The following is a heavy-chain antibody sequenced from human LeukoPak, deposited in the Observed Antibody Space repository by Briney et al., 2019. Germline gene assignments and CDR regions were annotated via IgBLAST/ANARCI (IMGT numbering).Heavy chain of an antibody. CDR1: GRFISSYY. D-gene: IGHD6-13*01. J-gene: IGHJ4*02. CDR2: IYYSGST. Sequence: PSETLSLTGTVYGRFISSYYWSWIRQPPGKGLEWIGYIYYSGSTNYNPSLKSRVTISVDTSKNQFSLKLSSVTAADTAVYYCARHVQLLRSSSWSYYFDYWGQGTLVTVSS. CDR3: ARHVQLLRSSSWSYYFDY. V-gene: IGHV4-59*08.